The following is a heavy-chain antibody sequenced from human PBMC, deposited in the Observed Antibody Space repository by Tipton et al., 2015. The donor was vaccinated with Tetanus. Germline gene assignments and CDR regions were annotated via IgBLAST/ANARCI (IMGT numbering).Heavy chain of an antibody. CDR3: ARDSMSSSGYDKEKTYYYYVMDV. Sequence: TLSLTCTVSGGSISNYYWSWIRQPPGKGLEWIGYIYYSGSTNYNPSLKSRVTISVDTSKNQFSLKLNSVTAADTAVYYCARDSMSSSGYDKEKTYYYYVMDVWGQGTTVTVSS. D-gene: IGHD5-12*01. J-gene: IGHJ6*02. V-gene: IGHV4-59*01. CDR2: IYYSGST. CDR1: GGSISNYY.